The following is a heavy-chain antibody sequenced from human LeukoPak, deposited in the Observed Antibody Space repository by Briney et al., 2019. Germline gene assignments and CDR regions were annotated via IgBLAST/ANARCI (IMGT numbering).Heavy chain of an antibody. D-gene: IGHD3-3*01. V-gene: IGHV1-69*13. Sequence: PRASVKVSCKASGGTFSSYAISWVRQAPGQGLEWMGGIIPIFGTANYAQKFQGRVTITADESTSTAYMELSSLRSEDTAVYYCASDNCDFWSGYCVYNWFDPWGQGTLVTVSS. CDR2: IIPIFGTA. CDR1: GGTFSSYA. CDR3: ASDNCDFWSGYCVYNWFDP. J-gene: IGHJ5*02.